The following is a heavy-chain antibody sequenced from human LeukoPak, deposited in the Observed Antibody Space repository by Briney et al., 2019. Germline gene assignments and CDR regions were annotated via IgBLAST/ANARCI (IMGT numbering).Heavy chain of an antibody. CDR2: ISYDGNNK. Sequence: GRSLRLSCAASGFNFDDYVMDWVRQAPGKGLEWVAGISYDGNNKYYADSVKGRFTISRDNSKNTLYLQMNSLRVEDTAIYFCAKVWRDDHISGSYRGLDHWGQGTLVSVSS. V-gene: IGHV3-30*18. D-gene: IGHD3-16*02. CDR3: AKVWRDDHISGSYRGLDH. J-gene: IGHJ4*02. CDR1: GFNFDDYV.